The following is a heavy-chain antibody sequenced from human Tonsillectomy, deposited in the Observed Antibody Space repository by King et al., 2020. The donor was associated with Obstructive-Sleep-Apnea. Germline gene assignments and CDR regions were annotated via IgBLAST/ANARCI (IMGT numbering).Heavy chain of an antibody. D-gene: IGHD2-15*01. CDR1: GYTFTSYG. J-gene: IGHJ4*02. CDR2: ISAYNVNT. V-gene: IGHV1-18*04. CDR3: ARLFQAEVIAADY. Sequence: VQLVESGTEVKKPGASVKVSCKASGYTFTSYGINWVRQAPGQGLEWMGGISAYNVNTNYAQKLQGRVTMTTDTSTSTAYMELRSLKSDDTAVYYCARLFQAEVIAADYWGQETLVTVSS.